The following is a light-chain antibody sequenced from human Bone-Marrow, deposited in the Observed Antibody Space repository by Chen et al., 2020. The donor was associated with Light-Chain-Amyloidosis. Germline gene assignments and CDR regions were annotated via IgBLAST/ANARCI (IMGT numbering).Light chain of an antibody. V-gene: IGLV3-21*02. CDR1: NIGSTS. Sequence: SYVLTQPSSVSVAPGQTATIACGGNNIGSTSVHWYQQTPGQAPLLVVYDDSDRPTGIPERCAGANSGNTATLTISRVEAGDEADYYSQVWDRSSDRPVFGGGTKLTVL. CDR3: QVWDRSSDRPV. CDR2: DDS. J-gene: IGLJ3*02.